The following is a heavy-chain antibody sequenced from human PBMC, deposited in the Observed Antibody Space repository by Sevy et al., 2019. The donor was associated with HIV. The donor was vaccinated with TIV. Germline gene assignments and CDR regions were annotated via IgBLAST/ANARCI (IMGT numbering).Heavy chain of an antibody. CDR3: AKDYVWGSYLFYYYGMDV. D-gene: IGHD3-16*01. J-gene: IGHJ6*02. CDR1: GFTFSSYG. V-gene: IGHV3-30*18. CDR2: ISYDGSNK. Sequence: GGSLRLSCAASGFTFSSYGMHWVRQAPGKGLEWVAVISYDGSNKYYADSVKGRFTISRDNSKNTLYLQMNSLRAEDTAVYYCAKDYVWGSYLFYYYGMDVWGQWTTVTVSS.